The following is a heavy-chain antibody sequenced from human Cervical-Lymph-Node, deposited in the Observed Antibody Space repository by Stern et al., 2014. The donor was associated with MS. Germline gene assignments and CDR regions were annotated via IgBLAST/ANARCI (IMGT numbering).Heavy chain of an antibody. J-gene: IGHJ4*02. CDR3: AAEGYCTSTSCTGGLDF. CDR1: GFTFPTSA. D-gene: IGHD2-2*01. CDR2: IVVGSGKT. V-gene: IGHV1-58*02. Sequence: QLVQSGPEVKKPGTSVKVSCKTSGFTFPTSAIQWVRQAPGQPLDWIGWIVVGSGKTKYAQKLQERVTITRDMSTSTAYMELSSLRSEDTAVYYCAAEGYCTSTSCTGGLDFWGQGTLVTVSS.